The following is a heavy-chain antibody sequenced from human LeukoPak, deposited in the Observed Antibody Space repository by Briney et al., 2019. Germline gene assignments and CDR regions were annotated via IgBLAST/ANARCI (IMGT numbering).Heavy chain of an antibody. CDR3: AKVKTGHYFDY. D-gene: IGHD1-1*01. J-gene: IGHJ4*02. CDR2: ISGTGGST. V-gene: IGHV3-23*01. Sequence: QSGGSLRLSCAASGFTFSNYAMSWVRQAPGKGLEWVSSISGTGGSTYYADSVKGRFTISRDNSNNTLFLQMNSLRAEDTAVYYCAKVKTGHYFDYWGQGTLLTVSS. CDR1: GFTFSNYA.